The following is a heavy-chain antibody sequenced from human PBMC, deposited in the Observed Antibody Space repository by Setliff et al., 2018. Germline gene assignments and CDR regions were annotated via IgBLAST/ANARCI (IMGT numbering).Heavy chain of an antibody. CDR3: VKPTWAGEVSSPFAFWFDP. CDR1: GGSITSRSYY. D-gene: IGHD3-3*01. J-gene: IGHJ5*02. V-gene: IGHV4-39*01. Sequence: SETLSLTCSVSGGSITSRSYYWGWIRQSPGKGLEWLGTIYYSGTTYYNSSLRSRVSISTDTSKNEFSLRLSSVTAADTAVYYCVKPTWAGEVSSPFAFWFDPWGQGTLVTVSS. CDR2: IYYSGTT.